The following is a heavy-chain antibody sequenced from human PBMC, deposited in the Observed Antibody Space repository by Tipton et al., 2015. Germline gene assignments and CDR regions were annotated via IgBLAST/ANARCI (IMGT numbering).Heavy chain of an antibody. D-gene: IGHD5-24*01. Sequence: KPSETLSLTCSLSGGSFYTYYGTWIRQPPGQGLEWIGEIYHSGTTNYNPSLRDRFTISLRTSKNQLSLKVDSVTAADTAIYYCARGGSPIIEMAYHHYGLDVWGQGTTVTVSS. CDR2: IYHSGTT. CDR1: GGSFYTYY. J-gene: IGHJ6*02. V-gene: IGHV4-34*01. CDR3: ARGGSPIIEMAYHHYGLDV.